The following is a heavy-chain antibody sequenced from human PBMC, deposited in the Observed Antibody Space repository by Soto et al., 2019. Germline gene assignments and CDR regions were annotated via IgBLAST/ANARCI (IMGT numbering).Heavy chain of an antibody. D-gene: IGHD4-4*01. Sequence: QEQLVESGGGVVQPGRSLRLSCVASGFTFRSYGMHWVRQAPGKGLEWVAVMSDDESKKYYADSVKGRFTISRDNSKNTLFLQMDTLISEDTAVYYCARTVGGRVRGALDIWGQGTMVTVSS. J-gene: IGHJ3*02. CDR1: GFTFRSYG. CDR3: ARTVGGRVRGALDI. CDR2: MSDDESKK. V-gene: IGHV3-30-3*01.